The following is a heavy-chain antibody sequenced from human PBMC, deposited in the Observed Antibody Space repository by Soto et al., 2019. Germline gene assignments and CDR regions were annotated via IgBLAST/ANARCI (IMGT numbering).Heavy chain of an antibody. J-gene: IGHJ4*02. CDR2: ISYDGSNK. D-gene: IGHD6-13*01. Sequence: GGSLRLSCAASGFTFSSYAMHWVRQAPGKGLEWVAVISYDGSNKYYADSVKGRFTISRDNSKNTLYLQMNSLRAEDTAVYYCARDPLGAAADPGYFDYWGQGTLVTGSS. V-gene: IGHV3-30-3*01. CDR1: GFTFSSYA. CDR3: ARDPLGAAADPGYFDY.